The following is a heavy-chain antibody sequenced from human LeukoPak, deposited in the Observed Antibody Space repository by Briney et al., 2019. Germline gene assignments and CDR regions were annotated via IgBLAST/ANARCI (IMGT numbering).Heavy chain of an antibody. CDR2: ISGSGGRT. V-gene: IGHV3-23*01. J-gene: IGHJ4*02. Sequence: GGSLRLSCAASGFTFSSYAMSWVRQAPGKGLEWVSTISGSGGRTFYADSVKGRFTISRDNSKNTLYLQMDSLRAEDTAIYYCAKDKEPTTITTSYFRHWGLGALVTVSS. CDR1: GFTFSSYA. CDR3: AKDKEPTTITTSYFRH. D-gene: IGHD4-11*01.